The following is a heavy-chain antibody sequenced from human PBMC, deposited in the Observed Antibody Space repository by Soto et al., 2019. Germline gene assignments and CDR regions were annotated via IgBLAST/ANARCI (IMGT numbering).Heavy chain of an antibody. V-gene: IGHV4-30-4*08. Sequence: QVQLQESGPGLVEPSQTLSLTCTVSGGSIGSTDSYWSWIRRPPGKGLEWIGYIYYTGGTFYNPSLKSRLTISLETSSNQFSLTRTSVTATDTGIYYCARGGSGWAEYFQHWGQATLVAVSS. D-gene: IGHD6-25*01. CDR1: GGSIGSTDSY. J-gene: IGHJ1*01. CDR3: ARGGSGWAEYFQH. CDR2: IYYTGGT.